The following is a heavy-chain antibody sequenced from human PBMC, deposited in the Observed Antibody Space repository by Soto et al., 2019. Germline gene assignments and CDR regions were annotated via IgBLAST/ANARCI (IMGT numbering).Heavy chain of an antibody. Sequence: ASVKVSCKVSGYTLTELSMHWVRQAPGKGLEWMGGFDPEDGETIYAQKFQGRVTMTEDTSTDTAYMELSSLRSEDKAVYYCADYNSSSYTTPGWGQGTLVTVSS. J-gene: IGHJ4*02. CDR3: ADYNSSSYTTPG. V-gene: IGHV1-24*01. CDR2: FDPEDGET. CDR1: GYTLTELS. D-gene: IGHD3-22*01.